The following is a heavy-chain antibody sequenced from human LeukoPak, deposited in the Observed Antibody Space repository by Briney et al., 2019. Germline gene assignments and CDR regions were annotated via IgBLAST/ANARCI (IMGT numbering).Heavy chain of an antibody. V-gene: IGHV3-48*01. D-gene: IGHD6-19*01. CDR2: ISSSSSTI. CDR1: GFTFSSYS. CDR3: AKDAIAVAGTGFDY. J-gene: IGHJ4*02. Sequence: GGSLRLSCAASGFTFSSYSMNWVRQAPGKGLEWVSYISSSSSTIYYADSVRGRFTISRDNSKNTLYLQMNSLKAEDTAVYYCAKDAIAVAGTGFDYWGQGTLVTVSS.